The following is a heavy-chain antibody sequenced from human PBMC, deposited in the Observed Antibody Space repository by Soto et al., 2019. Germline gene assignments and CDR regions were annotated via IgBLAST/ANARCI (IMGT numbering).Heavy chain of an antibody. Sequence: QVQLVQSGAEVKRPGASVKVSCMASGDTFSNFDFNWVRQATGQGPEWMGWMYPNNGQTAYARTFQGRVTMTWNSSTSTAYMELSSLSSEDTAVYYCATMIRGLIHWLDPWGQGTLVTVSS. J-gene: IGHJ5*02. D-gene: IGHD3-16*01. V-gene: IGHV1-8*01. CDR2: MYPNNGQT. CDR1: GDTFSNFD. CDR3: ATMIRGLIHWLDP.